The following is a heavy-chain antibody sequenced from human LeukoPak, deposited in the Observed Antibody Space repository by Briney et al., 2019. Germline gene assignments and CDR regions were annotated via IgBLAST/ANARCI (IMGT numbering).Heavy chain of an antibody. V-gene: IGHV1-46*01. CDR1: GGTFSSYA. J-gene: IGHJ4*02. Sequence: ASVKVSCKASGGTFSSYAISWVRQAPGQGLEWMGIINPSGGSTSYAQKFQGRVTMTRDTSTSTVYMELSSLRSEDTAVYYCARTTTVSVLWGQGTLVTVSS. CDR2: INPSGGST. CDR3: ARTTTVSVL. D-gene: IGHD4-11*01.